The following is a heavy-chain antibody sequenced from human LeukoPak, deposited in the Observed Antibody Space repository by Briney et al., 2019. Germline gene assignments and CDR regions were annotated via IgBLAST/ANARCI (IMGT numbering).Heavy chain of an antibody. CDR2: IIPIFGTA. V-gene: IGHV1-69*05. J-gene: IGHJ2*01. CDR3: AGDLRDSGRFHWYFDL. D-gene: IGHD6-19*01. Sequence: SVKVSCKASGGTFSSYAISWVRQAPGQGLEWMGRIIPIFGTANYAQKFQGRVTITTDESTSTAYMELSSLRSEDTAVYYCAGDLRDSGRFHWYFDLWGRGTLVTVSS. CDR1: GGTFSSYA.